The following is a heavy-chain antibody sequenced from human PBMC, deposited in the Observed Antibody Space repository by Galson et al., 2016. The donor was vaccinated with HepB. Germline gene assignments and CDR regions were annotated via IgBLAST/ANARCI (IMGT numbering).Heavy chain of an antibody. CDR1: GDSVYSNSAT. V-gene: IGHV6-1*01. Sequence: AISGDSVYSNSATRNWIRQSPSRGLEWLGRTYYRYKWYNDYGVSVKSRLTINPDKSTNQLSLNLNSVTPEDTAVYYCARQYSSSSFYYGMDVWGQGTTVTVSS. CDR3: ARQYSSSSFYYGMDV. J-gene: IGHJ6*02. D-gene: IGHD6-6*01. CDR2: TYYRYKWYN.